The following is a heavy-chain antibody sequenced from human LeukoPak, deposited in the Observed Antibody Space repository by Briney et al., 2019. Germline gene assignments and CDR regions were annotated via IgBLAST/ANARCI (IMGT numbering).Heavy chain of an antibody. CDR3: ARTPTYYYDSSGYRGIVN. V-gene: IGHV4-59*01. Sequence: SETLSLTCTVSGGSISSYYWSWIRQPPGKGLEWIGYIYYSGSTNYNPSLKSRVTISVDTSKNQFSLKLSSVTAADTAVNYCARTPTYYYDSSGYRGIVNWGQGTLVTVSS. CDR1: GGSISSYY. J-gene: IGHJ4*02. D-gene: IGHD3-22*01. CDR2: IYYSGST.